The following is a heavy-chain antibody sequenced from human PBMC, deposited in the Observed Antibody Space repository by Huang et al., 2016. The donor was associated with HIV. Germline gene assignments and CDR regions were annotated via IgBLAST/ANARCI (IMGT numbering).Heavy chain of an antibody. CDR2: FDPESGET. V-gene: IGHV1-24*01. Sequence: QVQLVQSRAEVKKPGASVKVSCKVSEYTLTELSIHWVRQPPGKGLEWMGGFDPESGETIYGQKCQGRVTVTEDTSTETAFMELSGLRPEDTAVYYCATGFDVFFDFWGQGTLVTVSS. J-gene: IGHJ4*02. CDR3: ATGFDVFFDF. CDR1: EYTLTELS. D-gene: IGHD3-9*01.